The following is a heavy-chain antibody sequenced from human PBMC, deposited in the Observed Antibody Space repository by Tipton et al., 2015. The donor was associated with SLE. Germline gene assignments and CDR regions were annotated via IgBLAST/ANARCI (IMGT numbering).Heavy chain of an antibody. CDR1: GDSITIVGW. CDR3: ARGDYFGSGDALDV. CDR2: IDHSRNT. J-gene: IGHJ3*01. Sequence: SLRLSCSVSGDSITIVGWWTWVRQPPGKGLEWIGHIDHSRNTNHNPSLKSRVTISLDKSRNQFSLKVYSVTAADTAVYYCARGDYFGSGDALDVWGQGTMVSVSS. D-gene: IGHD3-10*01. V-gene: IGHV4-4*02.